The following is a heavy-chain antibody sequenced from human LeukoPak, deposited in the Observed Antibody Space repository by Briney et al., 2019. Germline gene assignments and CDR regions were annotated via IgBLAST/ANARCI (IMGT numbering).Heavy chain of an antibody. Sequence: SGGSLRLSCAASGFTFSSYEMNWVRQAPGKGLEWVADIRHDGSDVYNVDSVRGRFTISRDNAKKSVFLQMNRLKDEDTAVYYCVRDGSGSDFSLDYWGQGTLVTVSS. CDR2: IRHDGSDV. D-gene: IGHD3-10*01. CDR3: VRDGSGSDFSLDY. V-gene: IGHV3-7*04. J-gene: IGHJ4*02. CDR1: GFTFSSYE.